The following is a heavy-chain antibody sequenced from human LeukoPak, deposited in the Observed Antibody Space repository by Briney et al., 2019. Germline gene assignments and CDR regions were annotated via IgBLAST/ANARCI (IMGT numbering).Heavy chain of an antibody. Sequence: GGSLRLSCTASGFSFSNAWVSWVRQAPGKGLEWVGRITSKADGGTRDYAAPVKGRFTISRDDSKNTLYLQINSLKTEDTAVYYCTTPERYYYDTSDFYGSPYWGQGTLVTVSS. J-gene: IGHJ4*02. CDR1: GFSFSNAW. CDR2: ITSKADGGTR. D-gene: IGHD3-22*01. V-gene: IGHV3-15*01. CDR3: TTPERYYYDTSDFYGSPY.